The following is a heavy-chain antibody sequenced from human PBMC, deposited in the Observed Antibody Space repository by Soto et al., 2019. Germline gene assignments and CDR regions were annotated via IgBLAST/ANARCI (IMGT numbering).Heavy chain of an antibody. CDR2: IYSGGST. CDR1: GFTVSSNY. D-gene: IGHD2-21*02. CDR3: ARDLGDPLFDY. V-gene: IGHV3-53*01. Sequence: GGSLRLSCAASGFTVSSNYMSWVRQAPGKGLEWVSVIYSGGSTYYADSVKGRFTISRDNSKNTLYLQMNGLRAEDTAVYYCARDLGDPLFDYWGQGTLVTVSS. J-gene: IGHJ4*02.